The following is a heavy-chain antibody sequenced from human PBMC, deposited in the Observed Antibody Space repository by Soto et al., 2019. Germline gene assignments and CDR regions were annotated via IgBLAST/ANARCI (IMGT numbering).Heavy chain of an antibody. V-gene: IGHV4-39*01. J-gene: IGHJ4*02. CDR3: ARRTVNIRTFYSGLKTHCFDY. CDR2: IYYSGNT. Sequence: SETLSLTCTVSGVSISSSSYYWGWIRQPPGKGLEWIGSIYYSGNTYYTPSLQSRVAISVDTSKNQFSLKLNSVTAADTAVYYCARRTVNIRTFYSGLKTHCFDYWGQGALVTVSS. D-gene: IGHD6-19*01. CDR1: GVSISSSSYY.